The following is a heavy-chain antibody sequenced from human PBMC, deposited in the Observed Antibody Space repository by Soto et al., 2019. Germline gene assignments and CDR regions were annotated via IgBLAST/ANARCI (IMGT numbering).Heavy chain of an antibody. Sequence: VASVKVSCKASGYTFTSYAMHWVRQAPGQRLEWMGWINAGNGNTKYSQKFQGRVTITRDTSANTAYMELSSLRSEDTAVYYCARGEMYSSSWYYFDYWGQGTLVTVSS. J-gene: IGHJ4*02. CDR2: INAGNGNT. CDR1: GYTFTSYA. CDR3: ARGEMYSSSWYYFDY. D-gene: IGHD6-13*01. V-gene: IGHV1-3*01.